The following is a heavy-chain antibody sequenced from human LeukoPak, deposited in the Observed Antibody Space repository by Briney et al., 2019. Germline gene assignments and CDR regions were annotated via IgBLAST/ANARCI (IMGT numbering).Heavy chain of an antibody. CDR2: IKQDGSDK. Sequence: GGSLRLSCAASGFTFSSYWMSWVRQAPGKGLEWVANIKQDGSDKYYVDSVKGRFTISRDNAKNSLYLQMNSLRAEDTAVYYCHGGSSDYFDYWGQGTLVTVSS. D-gene: IGHD6-25*01. CDR3: HGGSSDYFDY. CDR1: GFTFSSYW. J-gene: IGHJ4*02. V-gene: IGHV3-7*02.